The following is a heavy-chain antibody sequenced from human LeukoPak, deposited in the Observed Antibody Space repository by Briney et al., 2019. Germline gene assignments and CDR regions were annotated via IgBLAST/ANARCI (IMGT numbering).Heavy chain of an antibody. CDR1: GSTFTNYS. V-gene: IGHV3-21*01. Sequence: GGSLRLSCAASGSTFTNYSIHWVRQAPGKGLEWVSSITSYSSHISYADSVEGRFTISRDNSKNSLYLLMTNLKAEDTAVYYCARDPWGYDLWGQGTLVIVS. D-gene: IGHD7-27*01. CDR3: ARDPWGYDL. CDR2: ITSYSSHI. J-gene: IGHJ5*02.